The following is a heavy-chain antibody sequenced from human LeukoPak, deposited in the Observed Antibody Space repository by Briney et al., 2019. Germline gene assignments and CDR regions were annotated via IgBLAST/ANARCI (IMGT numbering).Heavy chain of an antibody. J-gene: IGHJ4*02. CDR3: ARAPVRGRYYFDY. Sequence: GGSLRLSCAASGFTFSDYYMSWIRQAPGKGREWVSYISSSGSTIYYADSVKGRFTISRDNAKNSLYLQMNSLRAEDTAVYYCARAPVRGRYYFDYWGQGTLVTVSS. CDR1: GFTFSDYY. D-gene: IGHD3-10*01. CDR2: ISSSGSTI. V-gene: IGHV3-11*01.